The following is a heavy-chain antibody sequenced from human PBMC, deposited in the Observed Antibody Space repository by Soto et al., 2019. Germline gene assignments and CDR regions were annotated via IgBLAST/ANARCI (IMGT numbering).Heavy chain of an antibody. CDR2: ISAYNGNT. D-gene: IGHD4-17*01. Sequence: QVQLVQSGAEVKKPGASVKVSCKASGYTFTSYGISWVRQAPGQGLEWMGWISAYNGNTNYAQKLQGRVTMTTDTCTSTDYMELRRLRSDDTALYYCARWGRISLSPGYGDYDYYYGMDVWGQGTTVTVSS. CDR1: GYTFTSYG. V-gene: IGHV1-18*04. J-gene: IGHJ6*02. CDR3: ARWGRISLSPGYGDYDYYYGMDV.